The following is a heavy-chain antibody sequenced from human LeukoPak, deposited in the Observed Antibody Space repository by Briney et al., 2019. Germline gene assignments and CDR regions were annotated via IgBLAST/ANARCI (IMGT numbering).Heavy chain of an antibody. CDR1: GFTFSSYA. J-gene: IGHJ4*02. Sequence: GGSLRLSCAASGFTFSSYAMSWVRQAPGKGLEWVSAISGSGGSTYYADSVKGRFTISRDNSKNTLYLQMNSLRAEDTAVYYCAKDLVGATTGDYFDYWGQGTLVTVSS. CDR3: AKDLVGATTGDYFDY. V-gene: IGHV3-23*01. CDR2: ISGSGGST. D-gene: IGHD1-26*01.